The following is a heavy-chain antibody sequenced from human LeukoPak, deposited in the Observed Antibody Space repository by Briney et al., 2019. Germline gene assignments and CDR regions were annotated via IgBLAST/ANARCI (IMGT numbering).Heavy chain of an antibody. D-gene: IGHD3-10*01. J-gene: IGHJ4*02. Sequence: GGSLRLSCAASGFTFSSYWMHWVRQAPGKGLVWVSRINSDGSSTSYADSVKGRFTISRDNAKNTLYLQMNSLRAEDTAVYYCAKPAEVDYYAESLYYFDYWGQGTLVTVSS. CDR2: INSDGSST. CDR3: AKPAEVDYYAESLYYFDY. V-gene: IGHV3-74*01. CDR1: GFTFSSYW.